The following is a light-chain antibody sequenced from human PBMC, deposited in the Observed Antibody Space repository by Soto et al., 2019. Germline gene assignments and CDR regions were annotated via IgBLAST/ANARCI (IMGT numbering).Light chain of an antibody. CDR1: QSISNH. J-gene: IGKJ1*01. CDR3: QHSYSSPPT. Sequence: DIQMTQSPSSLSASVEDRVIITCRASQSISNHLNWYQQKPGKAPKLLIFAASSLQSGVPSMFSGSRSGPDFTLTISSLQPEDFATYYCQHSYSSPPTFGQGTKVDIK. V-gene: IGKV1-39*01. CDR2: AAS.